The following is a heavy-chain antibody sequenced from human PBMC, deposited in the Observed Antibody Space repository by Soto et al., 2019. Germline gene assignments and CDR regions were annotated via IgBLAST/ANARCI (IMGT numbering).Heavy chain of an antibody. CDR2: ISGSGGST. V-gene: IGHV3-23*01. Sequence: EVQLLESGGGLVQPGGSLRLSCAASGFTFSSYAMSWVRQAPGKGLEWVSAISGSGGSTFYADSVKGRFTISRDNSKNTLYLQMNSLRAEDTAVYYCAKDRRANDLAMEIDYWGQGTLVTVSS. J-gene: IGHJ4*02. CDR3: AKDRRANDLAMEIDY. CDR1: GFTFSSYA. D-gene: IGHD5-18*01.